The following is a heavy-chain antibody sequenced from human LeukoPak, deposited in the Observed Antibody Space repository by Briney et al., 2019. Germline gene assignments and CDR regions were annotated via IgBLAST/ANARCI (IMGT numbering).Heavy chain of an antibody. CDR2: ISGSGGST. CDR1: GFTFSSYA. V-gene: IGHV3-23*01. Sequence: GGSLRLSCAASGFTFSSYAMRWVRQAPGKGLEWVSAISGSGGSTYYADSVKGRFTISRDNSKNTLYLQMNSLRAEDTAVYYCAKDLSYYYDSSGYPNIWGQGTMVTVSS. D-gene: IGHD3-22*01. J-gene: IGHJ3*02. CDR3: AKDLSYYYDSSGYPNI.